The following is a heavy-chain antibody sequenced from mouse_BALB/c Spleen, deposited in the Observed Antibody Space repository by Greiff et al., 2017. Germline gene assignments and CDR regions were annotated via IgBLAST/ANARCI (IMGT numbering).Heavy chain of an antibody. CDR2: ISYSGST. J-gene: IGHJ3*01. CDR3: ARGTSSYMFAY. CDR1: GYSITSDYA. Sequence: VQLKESGPGLVKPSQSLSLTCTVTGYSITSDYAWNWIRQFPGNKLEWMGYISYSGSTSYNPSLKSRISITRDTSKNQFFLQLNSVTTEDTATYYCARGTSSYMFAYWGQGTLVTVSA. D-gene: IGHD2-10*01. V-gene: IGHV3-2*02.